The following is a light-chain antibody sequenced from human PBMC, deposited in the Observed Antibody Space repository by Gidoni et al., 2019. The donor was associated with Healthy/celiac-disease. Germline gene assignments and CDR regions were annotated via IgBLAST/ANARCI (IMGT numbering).Light chain of an antibody. CDR2: AAS. CDR3: QQSYSTFAT. CDR1: QSISSY. J-gene: IGKJ2*01. Sequence: DIQMTQYPSSLSAYVGDRVTITCRASQSISSYLNWYQQKPGNAPKLLIYAASSLQSVVPSMFSGSGSGTYFTLTISSLQPEDFATYYCQQSYSTFATFGQGTKLEIK. V-gene: IGKV1-39*01.